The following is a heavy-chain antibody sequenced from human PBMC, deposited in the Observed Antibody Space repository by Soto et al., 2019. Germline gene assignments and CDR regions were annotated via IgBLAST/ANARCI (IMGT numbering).Heavy chain of an antibody. J-gene: IGHJ3*02. V-gene: IGHV4-39*01. D-gene: IGHD2-15*01. CDR1: GGSISSSSYY. Sequence: KTSETLSLTCTVSGGSISSSSYYWGWIRQPPGKGLEWIGSIYYSGSTYYNPSLKSRVTISVDTSKNQFSLKLSSVTDADTAVYYCARPPEKNCSGGSCYAFDIWGQGTMVT. CDR3: ARPPEKNCSGGSCYAFDI. CDR2: IYYSGST.